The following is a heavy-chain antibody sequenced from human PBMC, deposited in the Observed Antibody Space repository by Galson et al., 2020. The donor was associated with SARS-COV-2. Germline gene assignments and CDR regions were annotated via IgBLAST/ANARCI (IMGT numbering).Heavy chain of an antibody. Sequence: ASVKVSCKASGYTFTDYYIHWVRQAPGQGLEWMGWINPKSGGTNYAQKFEGRVTMTSDTSITTAYMELSRLRADDTAVYYCARLRYYDVLTGYMVDVWGQGTMVTVSS. CDR2: INPKSGGT. CDR1: GYTFTDYY. J-gene: IGHJ6*02. CDR3: ARLRYYDVLTGYMVDV. V-gene: IGHV1-2*02. D-gene: IGHD3-9*01.